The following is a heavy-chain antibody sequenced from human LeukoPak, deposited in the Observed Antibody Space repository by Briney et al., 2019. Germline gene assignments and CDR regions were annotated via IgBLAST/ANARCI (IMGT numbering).Heavy chain of an antibody. D-gene: IGHD2-2*01. V-gene: IGHV4-39*01. CDR1: GGSISSSSYY. J-gene: IGHJ4*02. CDR3: ARPHNGCSSTSCPFDY. Sequence: PSETLSLTCTVSGGSISSSSYYWGWIRQPPGKGLEWIGSIYYSGSTYYNPSLKSRVTISVDTSKNQFSLKLSSVTAADTAVYYCARPHNGCSSTSCPFDYWGQGTLVTVSS. CDR2: IYYSGST.